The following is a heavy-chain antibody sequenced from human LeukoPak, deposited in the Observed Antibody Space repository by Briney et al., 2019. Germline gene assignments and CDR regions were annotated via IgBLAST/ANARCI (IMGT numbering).Heavy chain of an antibody. D-gene: IGHD2-8*02. CDR3: ARKGLLGSGKPWFDP. Sequence: WASVNVSCKAYGYTFASYDINWVRQVSGQGLEWMGWMNPNSGNTASAQKFQGRVTMTTNTSISTAYMELTGLRSEDTAMYFCARKGLLGSGKPWFDPWGQGTLVTVSS. CDR1: GYTFASYD. J-gene: IGHJ5*02. CDR2: MNPNSGNT. V-gene: IGHV1-8*01.